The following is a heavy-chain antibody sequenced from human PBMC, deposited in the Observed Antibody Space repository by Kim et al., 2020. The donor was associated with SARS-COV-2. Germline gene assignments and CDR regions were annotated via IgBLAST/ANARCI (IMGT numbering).Heavy chain of an antibody. D-gene: IGHD3-22*01. J-gene: IGHJ4*02. CDR3: VRAGHYDSSGYLRDFDY. Sequence: SMKGRFTISRENAKNSLVLQMNSMRADDTAVYYCVRAGHYDSSGYLRDFDYWGQGSMVTVSS. V-gene: IGHV3-11*06.